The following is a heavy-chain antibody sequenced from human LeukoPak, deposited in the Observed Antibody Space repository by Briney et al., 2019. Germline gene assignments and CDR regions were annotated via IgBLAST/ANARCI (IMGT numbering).Heavy chain of an antibody. Sequence: GGSLRLSCAASGFTFSSYSMNWVRQAPGKGLEWVSSISSSSSYIYYADSAKGRFTISRDNAKNSLYLQMNSLRAEDTAVYYCASYDYDSSGYYGYWGQGTLVTVSS. V-gene: IGHV3-21*01. J-gene: IGHJ4*02. CDR2: ISSSSSYI. CDR1: GFTFSSYS. CDR3: ASYDYDSSGYYGY. D-gene: IGHD3-22*01.